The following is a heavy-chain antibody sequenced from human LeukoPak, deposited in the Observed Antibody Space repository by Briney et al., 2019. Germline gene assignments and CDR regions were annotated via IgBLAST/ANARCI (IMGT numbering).Heavy chain of an antibody. J-gene: IGHJ4*02. V-gene: IGHV4-4*07. CDR3: ARRDISSGWSFNY. CDR1: GGSIGNYH. Sequence: PSETLSLTCTVSGGSIGNYHWSWIRQPAGKGREWIGQIHTSGSTNYNPPLKSRVTMSLDTPENQLSLTIRSVTAADTAVYYCARRDISSGWSFNYWGRGTLVTVSS. CDR2: IHTSGST. D-gene: IGHD6-19*01.